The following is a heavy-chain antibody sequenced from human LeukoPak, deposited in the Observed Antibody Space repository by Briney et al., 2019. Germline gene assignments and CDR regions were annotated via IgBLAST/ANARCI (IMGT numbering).Heavy chain of an antibody. CDR1: GGTFSSYA. Sequence: SVKVSCRASGGTFSSYAISWVRQAPGQGLEWMGRIIPIFGTANYAQKFQGRVTITTDESTSTAYMELSSLRSEDTAVYYCARDLLGLGLAAAGTENWFDPWGQGTLVTVSS. CDR3: ARDLLGLGLAAAGTENWFDP. CDR2: IIPIFGTA. J-gene: IGHJ5*02. V-gene: IGHV1-69*05. D-gene: IGHD6-13*01.